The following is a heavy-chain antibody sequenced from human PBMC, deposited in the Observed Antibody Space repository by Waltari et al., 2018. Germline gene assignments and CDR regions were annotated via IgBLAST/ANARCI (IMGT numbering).Heavy chain of an antibody. V-gene: IGHV3-7*03. Sequence: EVQMVESGGGLVQPGGSLRLSCIASGFTFSDYYMSWVRQAPGKGPEWVANLKHDGSLKSYVDSVRGRFIIPRDNAKNSVFLQLNSLRVDDTAVYYCARDSAFCNGCAVDLWGQGTMVSVSS. D-gene: IGHD2-8*01. J-gene: IGHJ3*01. CDR2: LKHDGSLK. CDR1: GFTFSDYY. CDR3: ARDSAFCNGCAVDL.